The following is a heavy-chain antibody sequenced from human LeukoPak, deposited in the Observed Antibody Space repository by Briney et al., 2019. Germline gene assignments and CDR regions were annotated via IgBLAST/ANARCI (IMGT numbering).Heavy chain of an antibody. V-gene: IGHV1-8*01. Sequence: ASVKVSCKASGYTFSDYDINWVRQATGQGLEWMGWLNPNSGNAGYAQKFQGRVTMTRNTSISTAYMELSSLRSEDTAVYYCARALAWGGSSYSYYYMDVWDKGTTVTVSS. J-gene: IGHJ6*03. D-gene: IGHD1-26*01. CDR2: LNPNSGNA. CDR3: ARALAWGGSSYSYYYMDV. CDR1: GYTFSDYD.